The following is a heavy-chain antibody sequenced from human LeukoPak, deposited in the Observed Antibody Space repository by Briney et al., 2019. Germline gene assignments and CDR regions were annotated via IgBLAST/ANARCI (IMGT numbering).Heavy chain of an antibody. D-gene: IGHD3-10*01. CDR3: TTEVLLWFGELFPGPDY. Sequence: GGSLRLSCAASGFTFSSYGMHWVRQAPGRGLEWVAVISYDGSNKYYADSVKGRFTISRDNSKNTLYLQMNSLKTEDTAVYYCTTEVLLWFGELFPGPDYWGQGTLVTVSS. V-gene: IGHV3-30*03. CDR1: GFTFSSYG. CDR2: ISYDGSNK. J-gene: IGHJ4*02.